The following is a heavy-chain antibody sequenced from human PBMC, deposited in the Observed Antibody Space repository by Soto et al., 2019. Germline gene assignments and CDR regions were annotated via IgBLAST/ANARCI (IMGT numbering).Heavy chain of an antibody. Sequence: GGSLRLSCAASGFSFSSYAMGWVRQAPGKELEWVSTISGSGDRTYYADSVKGRFTISRDNSKNTLYLQMSSLRAEDTAVYFCAKRTPHTSGCDYWGQGTLVTVSS. V-gene: IGHV3-23*01. D-gene: IGHD6-19*01. CDR2: ISGSGDRT. CDR1: GFSFSSYA. CDR3: AKRTPHTSGCDY. J-gene: IGHJ4*02.